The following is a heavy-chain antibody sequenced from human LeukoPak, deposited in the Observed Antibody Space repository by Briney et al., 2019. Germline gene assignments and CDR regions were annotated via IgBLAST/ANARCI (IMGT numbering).Heavy chain of an antibody. J-gene: IGHJ4*02. V-gene: IGHV3-30*02. CDR1: GFTFSSYG. CDR2: IRYDGSNK. CDR3: ARYGGSGWVIDN. Sequence: GGSLRLSCAASGFTFSSYGMHWVRQAPGKGLEWVAFIRYDGSNKYYADPVKGRFTISRDNSKNTLYLQMNSLRAEDTAVYYCARYGGSGWVIDNWGQGTLVTVSS. D-gene: IGHD6-19*01.